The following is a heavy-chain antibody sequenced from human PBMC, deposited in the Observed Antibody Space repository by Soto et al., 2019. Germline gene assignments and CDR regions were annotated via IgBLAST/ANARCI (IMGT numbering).Heavy chain of an antibody. J-gene: IGHJ6*02. V-gene: IGHV1-69*13. Sequence: GASVKVSCKASGATFSSYAISWVRQAPGQRLEWMGGIIPIFGTANYAQKFQGRVTITADESTSTAYMELSSLRSEDTAVYYCARTILNCISTSCYPSYYYYGMDVWGQGTTVTVSS. CDR2: IIPIFGTA. CDR3: ARTILNCISTSCYPSYYYYGMDV. D-gene: IGHD2-2*01. CDR1: GATFSSYA.